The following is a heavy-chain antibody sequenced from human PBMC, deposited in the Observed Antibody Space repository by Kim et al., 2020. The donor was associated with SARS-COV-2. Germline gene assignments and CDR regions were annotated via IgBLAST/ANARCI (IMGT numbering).Heavy chain of an antibody. CDR2: QDGSEK. J-gene: IGHJ4*02. Sequence: QDGSEKYYVDSVKGRFTISRDNAKNSLYLKMNSLRAEDTVVYYCARDLEYWGQGTLVTVSS. CDR3: ARDLEY. V-gene: IGHV3-7*01. D-gene: IGHD3-3*01.